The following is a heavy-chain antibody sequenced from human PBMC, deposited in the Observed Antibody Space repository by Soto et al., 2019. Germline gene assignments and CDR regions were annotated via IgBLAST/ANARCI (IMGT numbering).Heavy chain of an antibody. Sequence: QVQLVESGGGVIQPGTSLSLSCGSSGFTFRSFGMYWVRQAPGKGLEWVAVVSYDGHHKYYADSVKGRFTVSRDNAKNMLDLQMNSLRGEDTAVYYCAKDVGQQLVRNYGMDVWGQGTTVTVSS. CDR2: VSYDGHHK. CDR1: GFTFRSFG. D-gene: IGHD6-13*01. V-gene: IGHV3-30*18. CDR3: AKDVGQQLVRNYGMDV. J-gene: IGHJ6*02.